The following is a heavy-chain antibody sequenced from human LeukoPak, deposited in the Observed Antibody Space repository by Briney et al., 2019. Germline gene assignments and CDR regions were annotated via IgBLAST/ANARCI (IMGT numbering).Heavy chain of an antibody. J-gene: IGHJ4*02. Sequence: GGSLRLSCAASGFTFSNYAMHWGRQAPGKGLEWVAVISYDGSNKYYADSVKGRFTISRDNSENTLYLQMNSLRAEDTALYYCARAFYGSGSYAKAHDYWGQGTLVRVSS. CDR2: ISYDGSNK. CDR1: GFTFSNYA. CDR3: ARAFYGSGSYAKAHDY. V-gene: IGHV3-30-3*01. D-gene: IGHD3-10*01.